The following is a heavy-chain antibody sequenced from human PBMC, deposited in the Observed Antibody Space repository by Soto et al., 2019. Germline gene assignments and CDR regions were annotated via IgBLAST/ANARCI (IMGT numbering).Heavy chain of an antibody. CDR1: GGSFSGYY. CDR2: INHSGST. Sequence: SETLSLTCAVYGGSFSGYYWSWIRQPPGKGLEWIGEINHSGSTNYNPSLKSRVTISVDTSKNQFSLKLSSVTAADTAVYYCARSPIAVAGIHYYGMDVWGQGTTVTVSS. D-gene: IGHD6-19*01. J-gene: IGHJ6*02. CDR3: ARSPIAVAGIHYYGMDV. V-gene: IGHV4-34*01.